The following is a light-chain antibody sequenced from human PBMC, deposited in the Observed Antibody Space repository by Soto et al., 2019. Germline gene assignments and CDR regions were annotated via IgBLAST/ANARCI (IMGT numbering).Light chain of an antibody. Sequence: DIQMTQSPSTLSGSVGDRVTITCRASQTISSWLAWYQQKPGKAPKLLIYKASTLKSGVPSRLSGSGSGTEFTLTISSLQPDDFATYYCQHYNSYSEAFGQGTKVELE. V-gene: IGKV1-5*03. CDR2: KAS. CDR3: QHYNSYSEA. J-gene: IGKJ1*01. CDR1: QTISSW.